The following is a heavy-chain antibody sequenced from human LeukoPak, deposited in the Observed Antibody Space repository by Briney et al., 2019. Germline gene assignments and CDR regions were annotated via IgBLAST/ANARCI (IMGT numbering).Heavy chain of an antibody. CDR1: GFSFDDYG. D-gene: IGHD3-22*01. Sequence: PGGSLRLFCAASGFSFDDYGLTWVRQAPGKGLEWVSGINWNGDSTDYADSVKGRFTISRDNAKNSLYLQMNSLRAEDTALYYCARDLRVVITGSFDSWGQGTLVTVSS. V-gene: IGHV3-20*04. J-gene: IGHJ4*02. CDR3: ARDLRVVITGSFDS. CDR2: INWNGDST.